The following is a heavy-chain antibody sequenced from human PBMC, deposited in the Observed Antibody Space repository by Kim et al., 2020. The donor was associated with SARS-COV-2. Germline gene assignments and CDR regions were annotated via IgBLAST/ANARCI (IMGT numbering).Heavy chain of an antibody. CDR2: INPNSGGT. D-gene: IGHD2-2*01. CDR3: ARRKAGGVPAAIRPYYFDY. V-gene: IGHV1-2*02. J-gene: IGHJ4*02. CDR1: GYTFTGYY. Sequence: ASVKVSCKASGYTFTGYYMHWVRQAPGQGLEWMGWINPNSGGTNYAQKFQGRVTMTRDTSISTAYMELSRLRSDDTAVYYCARRKAGGVPAAIRPYYFDYWGQGTLVTVSS.